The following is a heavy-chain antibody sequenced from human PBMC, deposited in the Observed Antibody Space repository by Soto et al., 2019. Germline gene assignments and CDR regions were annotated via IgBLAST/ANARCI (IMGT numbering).Heavy chain of an antibody. CDR1: GFTVSSNY. CDR2: IYSGGST. Sequence: GGSLRLSCSASGFTVSSNYMSWVRQAPGKGLEWVSVIYSGGSTYYADSVKGRFTISRDNSKNTLYLQMNSLRAEDTAVYYCARERPLGWFDPWGQGTLVTVSS. CDR3: ARERPLGWFDP. D-gene: IGHD7-27*01. J-gene: IGHJ5*02. V-gene: IGHV3-66*01.